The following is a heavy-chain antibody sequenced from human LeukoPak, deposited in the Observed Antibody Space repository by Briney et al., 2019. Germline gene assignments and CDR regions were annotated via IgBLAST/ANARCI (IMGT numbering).Heavy chain of an antibody. CDR1: GFTFSSYA. D-gene: IGHD6-13*01. CDR2: ISYDGSNK. V-gene: IGHV3-30*04. J-gene: IGHJ4*02. CDR3: ARDAWAAAGYFDY. Sequence: GGSLRLSCAASGFTFSSYAMHWVRQAPGKGLEWVAVISYDGSNKYYADSVKGRFTISRDNSKNALYLQVNSLRAEDTAVYYCARDAWAAAGYFDYWGQGTLVTVYS.